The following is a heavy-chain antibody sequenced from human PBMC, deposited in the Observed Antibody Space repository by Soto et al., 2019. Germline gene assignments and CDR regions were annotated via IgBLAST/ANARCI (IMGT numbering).Heavy chain of an antibody. D-gene: IGHD7-27*01. Sequence: PSETLSLTCTVSGGSISRFYWSWIRQPPGKGLEWIGYISHTGDTKYTPSLKSRLSMSVDTTKKQFSLNLTSVTAADTAVYFCARFISDHWVSFQWFDLWGPGALVTVSS. CDR1: GGSISRFY. V-gene: IGHV4-59*01. CDR2: ISHTGDT. CDR3: ARFISDHWVSFQWFDL. J-gene: IGHJ5*02.